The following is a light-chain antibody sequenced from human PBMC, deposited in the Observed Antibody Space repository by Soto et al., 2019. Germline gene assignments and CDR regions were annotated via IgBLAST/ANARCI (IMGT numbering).Light chain of an antibody. CDR2: ATS. V-gene: IGKV1-6*01. Sequence: AIQMTQSPSSLSASVGGRVTITCRASQGIRNDLGWYQQRPGKAPKLLIFATSSLQSGVPSRFSGSGSGTDFTLTISSLQPEDFATYYCFQDYNYPRTFGQGTKVEI. CDR3: FQDYNYPRT. J-gene: IGKJ1*01. CDR1: QGIRND.